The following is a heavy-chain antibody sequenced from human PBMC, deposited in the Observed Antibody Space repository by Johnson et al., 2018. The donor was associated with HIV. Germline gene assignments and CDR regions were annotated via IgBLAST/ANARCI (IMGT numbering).Heavy chain of an antibody. V-gene: IGHV3-74*02. CDR3: ARAVYSSSSSCAFDI. Sequence: VQLVESGGGVVQPGGSLRLSCAASGFIFSDYWMPWVRQAPGKGLVWVSRINSYGSSTTYADSVKGRFTISRDNAKNTVYLQMNSLRGEDTAVYYRARAVYSSSSSCAFDIWGQGTMVTVSS. CDR1: GFIFSDYW. D-gene: IGHD6-6*01. J-gene: IGHJ3*02. CDR2: INSYGSST.